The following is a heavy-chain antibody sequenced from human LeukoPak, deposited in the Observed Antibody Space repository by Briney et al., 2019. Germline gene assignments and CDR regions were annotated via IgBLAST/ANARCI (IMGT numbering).Heavy chain of an antibody. J-gene: IGHJ4*02. V-gene: IGHV3-30*03. CDR1: GFTFSSYG. CDR2: ISYDGSNK. CDR3: ATPMGALGI. Sequence: GGSLRLSCAASGFTFSSYGMHWVRQAPGKGLEWVAVISYDGSNKYYADSVKGRFTISRDNSKNTLYLQMNSLRAEDTAVYYCATPMGALGIWGQGTLVTVSS. D-gene: IGHD3-10*01.